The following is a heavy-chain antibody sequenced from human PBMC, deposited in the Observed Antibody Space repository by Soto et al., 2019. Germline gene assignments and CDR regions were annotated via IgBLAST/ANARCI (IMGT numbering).Heavy chain of an antibody. Sequence: SETLSLTCAVYGKSLSCYYWSWIRQPPGKALEWIGEVNHSGNTNYNPSLKSRVTISVDTSKNQLFLNLSSVTAADTAMYYCARHHVRGRTIAGAAEFWGQGTLVTVSS. CDR2: VNHSGNT. V-gene: IGHV4-34*01. CDR3: ARHHVRGRTIAGAAEF. D-gene: IGHD1-26*01. J-gene: IGHJ4*02. CDR1: GKSLSCYY.